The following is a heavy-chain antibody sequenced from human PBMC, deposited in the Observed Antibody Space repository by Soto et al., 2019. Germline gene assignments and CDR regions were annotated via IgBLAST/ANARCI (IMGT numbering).Heavy chain of an antibody. Sequence: QVHLEQSGAEVKKAGASVKVSCKASGYTFTDYHMHWLRQAPGQGVEWMGWIIPSSGNTNYAQKFQGRVTMTRDTSITTAYMELSRLTSDDTAVYYCARDQYSGRFLYWGQGTLVTVSS. CDR1: GYTFTDYH. J-gene: IGHJ4*02. D-gene: IGHD1-26*01. CDR2: IIPSSGNT. V-gene: IGHV1-2*02. CDR3: ARDQYSGRFLY.